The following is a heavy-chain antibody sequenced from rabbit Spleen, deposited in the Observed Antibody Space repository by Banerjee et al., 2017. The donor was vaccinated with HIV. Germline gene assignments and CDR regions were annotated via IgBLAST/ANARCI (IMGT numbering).Heavy chain of an antibody. D-gene: IGHD8-1*01. CDR2: IDPIFAST. CDR1: GFSLNDKD. CDR3: ARDTGSSFSSYGMDL. V-gene: IGHV1S7*01. J-gene: IGHJ6*01. Sequence: QLEESGGGLVKPEGSLKLSCTASGFSLNDKDVMCWVRQAPGKGLEWIGYIDPIFASTAYASWVNGRFTISSHNAQNTLYLQLNSLTAADTATYFCARDTGSSFSSYGMDLWGPGHPRHRL.